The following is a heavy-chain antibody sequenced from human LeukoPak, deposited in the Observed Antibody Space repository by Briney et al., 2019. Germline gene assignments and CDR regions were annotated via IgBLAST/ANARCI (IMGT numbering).Heavy chain of an antibody. D-gene: IGHD3-22*01. CDR3: ARQSKGIIVITDFQH. CDR2: IYHSGSGST. CDR1: GGSISSGGHS. V-gene: IGHV4-30-2*01. J-gene: IGHJ1*01. Sequence: SQTLSLTCTVSGGSISSGGHSWSWIRQPPGKGLEWIGYIYHSGSGSTYYNPSLKSRVTISIDKSKNQFSLKLNSVTAADTAVYYCARQSKGIIVITDFQHWGQGTLVTVSS.